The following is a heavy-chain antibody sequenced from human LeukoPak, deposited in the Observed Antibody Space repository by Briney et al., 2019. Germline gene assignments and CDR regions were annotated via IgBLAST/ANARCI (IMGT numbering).Heavy chain of an antibody. CDR3: ASSPAAGTRYYYYMDV. J-gene: IGHJ6*03. CDR2: IIPILGIA. V-gene: IGHV1-69*02. D-gene: IGHD6-13*01. Sequence: GASVKVSCKASGGTFSSYTISWVRQAPGQGLEWMGRIIPILGIANYAQKFQGRATITADKSTSTAYMELSSLRSEDTAVYYCASSPAAGTRYYYYMDVWGKGTTVTVSS. CDR1: GGTFSSYT.